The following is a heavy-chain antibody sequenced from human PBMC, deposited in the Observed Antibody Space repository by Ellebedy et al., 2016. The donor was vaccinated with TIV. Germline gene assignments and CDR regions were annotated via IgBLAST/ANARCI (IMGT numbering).Heavy chain of an antibody. CDR3: AKIGAAGIPFYYYYYGMDV. V-gene: IGHV3-7*01. D-gene: IGHD6-13*01. Sequence: GGSLRLSCAASGFSFRSYWMSWVRQAPGKGLEWVANIYQDGSAQYYVDSVKGRFTISRDNSKNTLYLQMNSLRAEDTAVYYCAKIGAAGIPFYYYYYGMDVWGQGTTVTVSS. CDR1: GFSFRSYW. CDR2: IYQDGSAQ. J-gene: IGHJ6*02.